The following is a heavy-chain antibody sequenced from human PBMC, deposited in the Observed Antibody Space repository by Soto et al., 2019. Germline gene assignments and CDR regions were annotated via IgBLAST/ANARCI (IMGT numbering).Heavy chain of an antibody. D-gene: IGHD3-16*01. CDR2: IYYSGST. Sequence: QVQLQESGPGLVKPSETLSLTCTVSGDSIRSYYWSWIRQPPGKGLEWIGYIYYSGSTNYNPSLKSRVTISVDTSKNQFSLKLSSVTAADTAVYYCARLSMITFGGICKDAFDVWGQGTMVTVSS. CDR1: GDSIRSYY. CDR3: ARLSMITFGGICKDAFDV. V-gene: IGHV4-59*08. J-gene: IGHJ3*01.